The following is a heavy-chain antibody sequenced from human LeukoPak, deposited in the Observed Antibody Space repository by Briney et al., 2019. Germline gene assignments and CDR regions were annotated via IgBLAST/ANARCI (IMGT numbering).Heavy chain of an antibody. V-gene: IGHV3-30-3*01. CDR2: ISYDGSNK. D-gene: IGHD4-17*01. CDR3: ARGQYGPF. CDR1: GFTFSSYA. Sequence: GGSLRLSCAASGFTFSSYAMHWVRQAPGKGLEWVAVISYDGSNKYYADSVKGRFTISRDNSKNTLYLQMNSLRAEDTAVYYCARGQYGPFWGQGTLVTVSS. J-gene: IGHJ4*02.